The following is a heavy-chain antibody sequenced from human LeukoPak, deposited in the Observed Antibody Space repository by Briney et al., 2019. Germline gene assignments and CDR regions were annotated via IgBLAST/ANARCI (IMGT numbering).Heavy chain of an antibody. J-gene: IGHJ4*02. Sequence: GGPLRLSCTASGFTFSGYWMNWVRQAPGKGLVWVSRIGSDGGSTTYADSVKGRFTISRDNAKNSLYLQVNTLRAEDTAVYYCARYLYDSSGMDYWGRGTLVTVSS. CDR3: ARYLYDSSGMDY. CDR1: GFTFSGYW. D-gene: IGHD3-22*01. CDR2: IGSDGGST. V-gene: IGHV3-74*03.